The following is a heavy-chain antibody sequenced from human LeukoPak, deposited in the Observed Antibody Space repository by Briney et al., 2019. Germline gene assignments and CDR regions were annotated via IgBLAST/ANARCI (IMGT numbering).Heavy chain of an antibody. CDR2: IWYDRSNK. V-gene: IGHV3-33*01. CDR3: ARETGTPLYYYYGMDV. D-gene: IGHD1-1*01. Sequence: GRSLRLSCAASGFTFSSYGMHWVRQAPGKGLEWVAVIWYDRSNKYYADSVKGRFTISRDNSKNTLYLQMNSLRAEDTAVYYCARETGTPLYYYYGMDVWGQGTTVTVSS. J-gene: IGHJ6*02. CDR1: GFTFSSYG.